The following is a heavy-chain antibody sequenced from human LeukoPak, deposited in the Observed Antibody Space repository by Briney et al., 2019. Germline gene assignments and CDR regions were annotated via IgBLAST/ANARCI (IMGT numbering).Heavy chain of an antibody. CDR2: ISSSNSTI. CDR1: GFTFSSYS. J-gene: IGHJ3*02. CDR3: AGTSRAAGI. Sequence: PGGSLRLSCAASGFTFSSYSMNWVRQAPGKGLEWVSYISSSNSTIYYADSVKGRFTISRDNAKNSLYLQMNSLRAEDTAVYYCAGTSRAAGIWGQGTMVTVSS. V-gene: IGHV3-48*01.